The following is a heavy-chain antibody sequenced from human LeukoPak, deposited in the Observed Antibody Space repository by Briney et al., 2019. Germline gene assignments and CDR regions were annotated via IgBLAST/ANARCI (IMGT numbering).Heavy chain of an antibody. D-gene: IGHD3-10*01. CDR3: AKDPAVWFGELLQTPHY. Sequence: GGSLRPSCAASGFTFSSYGMHWVRQAPGKGLEWVAVISYDGSNKYYADSVKGRFTISRDNSKNTLYLQMNSLRAEDTAVYYCAKDPAVWFGELLQTPHYWGQGTLVTVSS. CDR2: ISYDGSNK. V-gene: IGHV3-30*18. J-gene: IGHJ4*02. CDR1: GFTFSSYG.